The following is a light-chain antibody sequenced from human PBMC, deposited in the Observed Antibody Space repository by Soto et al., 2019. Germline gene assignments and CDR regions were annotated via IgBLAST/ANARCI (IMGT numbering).Light chain of an antibody. CDR1: HSVIGNY. Sequence: EIVLTQSPGTRSLSLVERAKLYFSSSHSVIGNYLAWYPPKPGQAPRLLIYGASSRATGIPDRFIGSGSGTNFTLPISRLEPEDFALYYCQQYGSSPINCGQGTRREIK. J-gene: IGKJ5*01. V-gene: IGKV3-20*01. CDR3: QQYGSSPIN. CDR2: GAS.